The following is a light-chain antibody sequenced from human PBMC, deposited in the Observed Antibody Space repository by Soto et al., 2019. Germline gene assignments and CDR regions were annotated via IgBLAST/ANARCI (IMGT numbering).Light chain of an antibody. V-gene: IGKV1-33*01. CDR3: QQYGNLLWT. CDR2: DAS. CDR1: HNINNY. Sequence: DLQMTQSPSSLSASEGDRVTITCRASHNINNYLNWYQQKPGKAPKLLIYDASNLETGVPSRFSGSGSGTDFTFTISSLQPEDIATYYCQQYGNLLWTFGQGTNVEIK. J-gene: IGKJ1*01.